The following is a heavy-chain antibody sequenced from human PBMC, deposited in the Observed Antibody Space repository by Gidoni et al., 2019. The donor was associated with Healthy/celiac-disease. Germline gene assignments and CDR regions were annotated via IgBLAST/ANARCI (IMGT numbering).Heavy chain of an antibody. V-gene: IGHV3-15*07. Sequence: EVQLVESGGGVVKPGGSRRLSCAASGFTFSNAWMNWVRQAPGKGLEWVGRIKSKTDGGTTDYAAPVKGRFTISRDDSKNTLYLQMNSLKTEDTAVYYCTQDDSGSYHGDYWGQGTLVTVSS. CDR1: GFTFSNAW. D-gene: IGHD1-26*01. J-gene: IGHJ4*02. CDR2: IKSKTDGGTT. CDR3: TQDDSGSYHGDY.